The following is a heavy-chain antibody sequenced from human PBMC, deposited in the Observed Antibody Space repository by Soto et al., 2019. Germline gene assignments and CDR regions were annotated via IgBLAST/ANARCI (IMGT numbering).Heavy chain of an antibody. Sequence: SETLSLTCTVSGGSISSSSYYWGWIRQPPGKGLEWIGSIYYSGSTYYNPSLKSRVTISVDTSKNQFSLKLSSVTAADTAVYYCARGLRFLEWWMDYWGQGTLVTVSS. V-gene: IGHV4-39*01. CDR2: IYYSGST. CDR1: GGSISSSSYY. CDR3: ARGLRFLEWWMDY. D-gene: IGHD3-3*01. J-gene: IGHJ4*02.